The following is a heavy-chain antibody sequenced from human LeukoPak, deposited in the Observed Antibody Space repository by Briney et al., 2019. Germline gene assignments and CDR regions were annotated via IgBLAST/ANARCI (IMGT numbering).Heavy chain of an antibody. CDR2: IWYDGSNK. D-gene: IGHD1-26*01. Sequence: GGSLRLSCAASGFTFSSYGMHWVRQAPGKVLEWVAVIWYDGSNKYYADYVKGRFTISRDNSKSTLYLQMNSLRAEDTAVYYCARDNSGSYPNFDYWGQGTLVTVSS. CDR1: GFTFSSYG. V-gene: IGHV3-33*01. CDR3: ARDNSGSYPNFDY. J-gene: IGHJ4*02.